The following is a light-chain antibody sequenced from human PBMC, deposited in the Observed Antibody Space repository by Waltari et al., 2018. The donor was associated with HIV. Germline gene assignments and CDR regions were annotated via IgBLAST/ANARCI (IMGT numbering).Light chain of an antibody. V-gene: IGKV1-27*01. Sequence: DIQMTQSPSSLSASVGDRVTITCRASQGISHYLAWYQQRTGKIPKLLIYAASTLQSGVPSRFSGSGSGTDFTLTISSLQPEDVATYYCQKYNSAPPWTFGQGTKVEIK. CDR3: QKYNSAPPWT. CDR1: QGISHY. J-gene: IGKJ1*01. CDR2: AAS.